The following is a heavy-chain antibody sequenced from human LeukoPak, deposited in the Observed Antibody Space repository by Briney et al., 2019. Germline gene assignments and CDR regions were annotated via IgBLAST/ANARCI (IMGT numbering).Heavy chain of an antibody. Sequence: ASVKVSCKASGGTFISYAISWVRQAPGQGLEWMGWISAYNGNTNYAQKLQGRVTMTTDTSTSTAYMELRSLRSDDTAVYYCARGIMITFGGVIVSEPFDYWGQGTLVTVSS. CDR1: GGTFISYA. V-gene: IGHV1-18*01. CDR2: ISAYNGNT. D-gene: IGHD3-16*02. CDR3: ARGIMITFGGVIVSEPFDY. J-gene: IGHJ4*02.